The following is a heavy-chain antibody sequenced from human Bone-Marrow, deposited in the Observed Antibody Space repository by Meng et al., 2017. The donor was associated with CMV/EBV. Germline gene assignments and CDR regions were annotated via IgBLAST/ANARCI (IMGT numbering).Heavy chain of an antibody. CDR2: IRSKVYSYIT. J-gene: IGHJ4*02. CDR3: ARDSIKGGSFDY. Sequence: GESLKISCAASGFTFSDHHMDWFRQAPGKGLEWVARIRSKVYSYITEYASSVKGSFTISRVDSENSLYMQMNSLKTEDTALYYCARDSIKGGSFDYWGQGSLVTVSS. CDR1: GFTFSDHH. V-gene: IGHV3-72*01. D-gene: IGHD5-24*01.